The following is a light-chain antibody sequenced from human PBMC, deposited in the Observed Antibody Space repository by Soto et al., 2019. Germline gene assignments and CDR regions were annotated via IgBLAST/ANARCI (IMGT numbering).Light chain of an antibody. V-gene: IGLV2-14*03. CDR1: SSDVGGYNF. CDR3: CSHARSTTWM. CDR2: EVT. Sequence: QSALTQTASVSGSPGQSITISCTGTSSDVGGYNFVSWYQQHPGKAPKLIIHEVTNRPSGVAGRFSGSKSGNTAFLTISGLHAEDEAVYYCCSHARSTTWMFGGGTKLTVL. J-gene: IGLJ3*02.